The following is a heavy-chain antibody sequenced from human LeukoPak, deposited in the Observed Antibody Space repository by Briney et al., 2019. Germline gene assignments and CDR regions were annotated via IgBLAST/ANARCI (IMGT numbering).Heavy chain of an antibody. CDR2: IYYSGST. J-gene: IGHJ4*02. D-gene: IGHD5-24*01. V-gene: IGHV4-59*01. CDR3: ARGSRDGYNHFDY. CDR1: GFSITSYH. Sequence: SETLSLTCTISGFSITSYHWSWIRQPPGKGLEWIGYIYYSGSTNYNPSLKSRVTITVDTSKNQSSLNLRSVTAADTAVYYCARGSRDGYNHFDYCGQGTLVTVSS.